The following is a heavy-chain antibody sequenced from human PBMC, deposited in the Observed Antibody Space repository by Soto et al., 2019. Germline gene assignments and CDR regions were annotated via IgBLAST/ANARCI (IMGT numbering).Heavy chain of an antibody. CDR3: AKEVSLGSTVDLGY. V-gene: IGHV3-23*04. Sequence: VQLVESGGDTVQPGRSLRLSCAASGFSFTTSDIHWVRQAPGKGLEWVSTISGSGGSTYYADAVKGRFTISRDNSMGTLYLQMKSLRVEDTAIYYCAKEVSLGSTVDLGYWGQGTLVTVSS. CDR2: ISGSGGST. J-gene: IGHJ4*02. D-gene: IGHD7-27*01. CDR1: GFSFTTSD.